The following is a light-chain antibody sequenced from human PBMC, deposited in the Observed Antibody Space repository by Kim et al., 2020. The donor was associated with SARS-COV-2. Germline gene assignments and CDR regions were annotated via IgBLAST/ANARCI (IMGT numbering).Light chain of an antibody. CDR2: DAS. V-gene: IGKV3-11*01. CDR1: QSVSSY. Sequence: LSPGQGATLSCRASQSVSSYLAWYQQKPGQAPRLLIYDASNRATGIPARFSGSGSGTDFTLTISSLEPEDFAVYYCQHRSNWPLTFGGGTKVDIK. CDR3: QHRSNWPLT. J-gene: IGKJ4*01.